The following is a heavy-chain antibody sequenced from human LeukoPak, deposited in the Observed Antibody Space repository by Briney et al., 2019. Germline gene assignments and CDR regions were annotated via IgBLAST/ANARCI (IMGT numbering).Heavy chain of an antibody. CDR3: VDLWFRIKAVS. V-gene: IGHV3-30*14. Sequence: GGSLRLSCAASGFTFSSYAMHWVRQAPGKGLEWVAVISYDGSNKYYADSVKGRFTTSRDNSKNTLFLQMSSLRAEDTAVYYCVDLWFRIKAVSWGQGTMVTVSS. CDR2: ISYDGSNK. J-gene: IGHJ3*01. CDR1: GFTFSSYA. D-gene: IGHD2-21*01.